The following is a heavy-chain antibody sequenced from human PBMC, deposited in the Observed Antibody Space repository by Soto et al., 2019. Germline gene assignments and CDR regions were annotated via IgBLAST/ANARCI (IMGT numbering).Heavy chain of an antibody. CDR2: VVHWGTT. D-gene: IGHD6-19*01. V-gene: IGHV4-4*02. CDR1: GASINDNNW. Sequence: QVQLQQSGPGLVKPSETLSLTCAVSGASINDNNWWSWVRQTPGKGLEWIGEVVHWGTTNYNPSLRSRGTISMDKPNNQISLTLSSVTAADSAIYYCARHIGVTGTRGFDYWGQGTLVTVSS. CDR3: ARHIGVTGTRGFDY. J-gene: IGHJ4*02.